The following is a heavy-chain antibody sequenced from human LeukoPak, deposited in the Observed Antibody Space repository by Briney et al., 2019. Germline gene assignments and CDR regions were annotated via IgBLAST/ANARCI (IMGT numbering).Heavy chain of an antibody. D-gene: IGHD4-17*01. CDR3: AKDSNQYGDYFDY. J-gene: IGHJ4*02. V-gene: IGHV3-43*02. CDR2: ISGDGGST. Sequence: PGGSLRLSCAASEFTFDDYAMHWGRQAPGRGLEWVSLISGDGGSTYYADSVKGRFTISRDNSKNSLYLQMNSLRTEDTALYYCAKDSNQYGDYFDYWGQGTPVTVSS. CDR1: EFTFDDYA.